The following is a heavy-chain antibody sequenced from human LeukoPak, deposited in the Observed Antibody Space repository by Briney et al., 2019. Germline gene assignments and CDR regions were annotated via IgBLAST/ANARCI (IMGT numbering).Heavy chain of an antibody. J-gene: IGHJ3*02. CDR1: GDSISSGGYS. V-gene: IGHV4-30-2*01. Sequence: SQTLSLTCAVSGDSISSGGYSWSWIRQPPGKGLEWIGYIYHSGSTYYNPSLKSRVTISVDRSKNQFSLKLSSVTAADTAVYYCARSTYYYDSSGYYAFDIWGQGTMVTVSS. D-gene: IGHD3-22*01. CDR3: ARSTYYYDSSGYYAFDI. CDR2: IYHSGST.